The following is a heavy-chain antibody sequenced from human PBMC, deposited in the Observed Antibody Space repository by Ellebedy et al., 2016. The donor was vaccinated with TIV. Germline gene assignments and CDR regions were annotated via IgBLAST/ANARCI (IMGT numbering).Heavy chain of an antibody. CDR1: GYSFSNYT. J-gene: IGHJ6*03. D-gene: IGHD6-6*01. CDR2: ISAYNGDI. CDR3: ARVSVDVVIGYHYFYMDI. Sequence: ASVKVSXXASGYSFSNYTIGWVRQAPGQGLGWMGWISAYNGDINYAQNFQGRVAMTTDTATSTVYVDLRSLRSDDTAVYYCARVSVDVVIGYHYFYMDIWGKGTTVTVSS. V-gene: IGHV1-18*01.